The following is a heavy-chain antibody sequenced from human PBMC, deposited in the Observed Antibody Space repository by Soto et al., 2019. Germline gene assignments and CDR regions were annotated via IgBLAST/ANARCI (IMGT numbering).Heavy chain of an antibody. D-gene: IGHD3-10*01. V-gene: IGHV3-33*01. J-gene: IGHJ6*02. CDR3: ARPSYGSPYYFGMDV. CDR2: IWYDGSIK. CDR1: GFTFSNFG. Sequence: QVQLVESGGGVVQPGRSVRLSCEASGFTFSNFGMHWVRQAPGKGLEWVAVIWYDGSIKYYTDSLKGRFTISRDNSKNTLYLQMNSLRAEDTAVYYCARPSYGSPYYFGMDVWGQGTTVTVSS.